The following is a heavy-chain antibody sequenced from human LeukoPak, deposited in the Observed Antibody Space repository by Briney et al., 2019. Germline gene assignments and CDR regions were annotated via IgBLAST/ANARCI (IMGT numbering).Heavy chain of an antibody. V-gene: IGHV3-23*01. CDR1: GFTFSSYA. CDR3: AKGLTSIAAAGPFDY. Sequence: GGSLRLSCAASGFTFSSYAMSWVRQAPGKGLEWVSAISGSGGSTYYADSVKGRFTISRDNSKDMLYLQMNSLRAEDTAVYYCAKGLTSIAAAGPFDYWGQGTLVTVSS. D-gene: IGHD6-13*01. CDR2: ISGSGGST. J-gene: IGHJ4*02.